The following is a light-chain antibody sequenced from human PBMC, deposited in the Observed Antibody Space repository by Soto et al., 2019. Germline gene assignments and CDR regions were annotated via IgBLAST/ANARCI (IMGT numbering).Light chain of an antibody. V-gene: IGLV2-14*03. J-gene: IGLJ1*01. Sequence: QSVLTQPASVSGSPGQSITISCAGTSSDVGGYNYVSWYQHHPGKVPQLMIYDVSNRPSGVSNRFSGSKSGNTASLTISGLQPEDEADYYRYSYTTSNTYVFGTGTKVTVL. CDR2: DVS. CDR1: SSDVGGYNY. CDR3: YSYTTSNTYV.